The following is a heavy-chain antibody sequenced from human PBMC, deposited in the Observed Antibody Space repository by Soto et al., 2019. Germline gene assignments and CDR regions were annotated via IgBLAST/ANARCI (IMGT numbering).Heavy chain of an antibody. CDR1: GGSIRSGGYY. CDR3: AGGTNPSPYLDS. Sequence: QVQLQESGPGLVKPSQTLTLTCTVSGGSIRSGGYYWNWIRQQPGKGLEWIGYTYHSGSTYYNPSLKSRVVISDTSENQFSLKLSSVTAADTAVYYCAGGTNPSPYLDSWGQGTLVTVSS. D-gene: IGHD2-8*01. V-gene: IGHV4-31*03. CDR2: TYHSGST. J-gene: IGHJ4*02.